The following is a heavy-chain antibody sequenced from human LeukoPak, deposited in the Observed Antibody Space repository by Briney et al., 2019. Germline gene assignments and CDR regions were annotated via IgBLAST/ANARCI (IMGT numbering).Heavy chain of an antibody. V-gene: IGHV3-66*01. D-gene: IGHD1-26*01. CDR1: GFTVSSNY. Sequence: GGSLRLSCAASGFTVSSNYMSGVRQARGRGVEWVSVIYSGGSTYYAGSVKGRFTISRDNSKNTLYLQMNSLSAEDTAVYYCARVVPYSGSYPGPIAYWGQGTLVTVSS. J-gene: IGHJ4*02. CDR3: ARVVPYSGSYPGPIAY. CDR2: IYSGGST.